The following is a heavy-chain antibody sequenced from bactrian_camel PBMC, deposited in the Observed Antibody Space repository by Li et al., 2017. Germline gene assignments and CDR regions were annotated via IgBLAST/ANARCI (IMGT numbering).Heavy chain of an antibody. CDR1: GFGFGSYG. CDR2: INSGGTTV. J-gene: IGHJ4*01. CDR3: AQGDHSMVVV. V-gene: IGHV3S32*01. Sequence: DVQLVESGGGLVQPGGSLRLSCAASGFGFGSYGMTWVRQAPGKGLEWVSDINSGGTTVAYSTSVKDRFTISRDNAKNTLYLQLSSLKTEDTAMYYCAQGDHSMVVVRGQGTQVTVS. D-gene: IGHD2*01.